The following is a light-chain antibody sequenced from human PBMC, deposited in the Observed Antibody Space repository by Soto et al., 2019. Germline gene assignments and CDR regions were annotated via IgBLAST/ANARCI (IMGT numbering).Light chain of an antibody. CDR2: GAS. Sequence: EIVMPQSPVTLSLSPGDRATLSCRASQSLRNTYISWYQQIPGQAPRLLIYGASTRATGIPARFSGSGSGTDFTLTISSLQPEDFALYYCHQDFDLPLTFGGGTKVEIK. CDR1: QSLRNTY. CDR3: HQDFDLPLT. V-gene: IGKV3D-7*01. J-gene: IGKJ4*01.